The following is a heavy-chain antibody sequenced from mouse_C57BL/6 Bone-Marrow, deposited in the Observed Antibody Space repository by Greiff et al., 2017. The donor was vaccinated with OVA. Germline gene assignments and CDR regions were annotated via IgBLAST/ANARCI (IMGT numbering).Heavy chain of an antibody. CDR3: ARAVYYGPLAY. D-gene: IGHD1-1*01. CDR2: ISDGGSYT. Sequence: EVQGVESGGGLVKPGGSLKLSCAASGFTFSSYAMSWVRQTPEKRLEWVATISDGGSYTYYPDNVKGRFTISRDNAKNNLYLQMSHLKSEDTAMYDCARAVYYGPLAYWGQGTLVTVSA. CDR1: GFTFSSYA. V-gene: IGHV5-4*01. J-gene: IGHJ3*01.